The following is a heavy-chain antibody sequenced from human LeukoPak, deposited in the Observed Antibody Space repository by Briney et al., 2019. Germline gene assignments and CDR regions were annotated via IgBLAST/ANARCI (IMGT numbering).Heavy chain of an antibody. CDR1: GFTFSTCA. Sequence: PGGSLRLSCAASGFTFSTCAMSWVRQAPGKGLEWVSVISGSGSSTNYAESVKGRFTISRDNSRNTLYLQMSSLRAEDTAVYYCAKDRGNYGDYVGWFDPWGQGTLVTVSS. J-gene: IGHJ5*02. CDR3: AKDRGNYGDYVGWFDP. D-gene: IGHD4-17*01. CDR2: ISGSGSST. V-gene: IGHV3-23*01.